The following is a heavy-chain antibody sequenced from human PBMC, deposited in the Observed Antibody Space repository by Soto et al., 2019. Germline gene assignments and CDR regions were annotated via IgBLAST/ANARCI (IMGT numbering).Heavy chain of an antibody. CDR1: GYSFTAYA. CDR2: INVGNVNT. CDR3: VSVYTGSSGW. D-gene: IGHD5-12*01. Sequence: ASVKVSCKASGYSFTAYAMHWARQAPGQRPEWIGWINVGNVNTRYSQKFQGRVTITRNTSASTAYMAMSSLKSDDRAVYYSVSVYTGSSGWWGQGAPVTVSS. V-gene: IGHV1-3*01. J-gene: IGHJ4*02.